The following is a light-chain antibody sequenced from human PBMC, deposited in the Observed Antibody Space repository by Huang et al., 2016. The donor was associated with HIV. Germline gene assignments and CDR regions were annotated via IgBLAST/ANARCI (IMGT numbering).Light chain of an antibody. CDR2: GAS. J-gene: IGKJ2*01. V-gene: IGKV1-39*01. Sequence: DVQMTQSPSSLSASVGDRITITCRASQSIITYLNWYQQHPGKAPKLLIYGASSLLGGVPSRFSSSVSGTDFTLTISSLQPEDFATYYCQQSYTSPYTFGQGTKLEI. CDR3: QQSYTSPYT. CDR1: QSIITY.